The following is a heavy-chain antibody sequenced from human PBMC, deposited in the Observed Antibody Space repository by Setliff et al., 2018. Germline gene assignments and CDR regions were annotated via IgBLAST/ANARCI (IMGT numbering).Heavy chain of an antibody. CDR1: GGFTSSFY. D-gene: IGHD5-18*01. Sequence: SETLSLTCAISGGFTSSFYWSWIRQAPGKGLEWIGYIYHNGNTNFNPSLKTRVTMSVDTSKNQFALNLRSVTAADAAVYYCVRDRTAYSYGLDVWGQGTTVTVSS. CDR2: IYHNGNT. V-gene: IGHV4-59*01. J-gene: IGHJ6*02. CDR3: VRDRTAYSYGLDV.